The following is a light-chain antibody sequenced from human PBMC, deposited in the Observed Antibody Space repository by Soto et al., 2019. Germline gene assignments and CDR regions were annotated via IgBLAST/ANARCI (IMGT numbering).Light chain of an antibody. V-gene: IGKV3-15*01. CDR1: QSVDSN. Sequence: EIVMTQSPATLSVSPGERATLSCRASQSVDSNLAWYQQKPGQAPRLLMYGASTRATGIPGRFSGSGSGTEFTLTISSLQSEDFAVYYCQQYNNWLMYTFGQGTKLEIK. CDR2: GAS. J-gene: IGKJ2*01. CDR3: QQYNNWLMYT.